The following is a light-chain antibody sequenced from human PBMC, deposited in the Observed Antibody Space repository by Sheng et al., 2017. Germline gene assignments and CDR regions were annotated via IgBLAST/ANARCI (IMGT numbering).Light chain of an antibody. CDR2: EDN. Sequence: ELIQPPSVSVSPGQTASITCSGDKLGNKYVSWYQHLPGTAPKLVIYEDNNRPSGIPDRFSGSKSGTSATLGITGLQTGDEADYYCGVWDNSLSAEVLGGGTKLTVL. CDR1: KLGNKY. V-gene: IGLV1-51*02. CDR3: GVWDNSLSAEV. J-gene: IGLJ3*02.